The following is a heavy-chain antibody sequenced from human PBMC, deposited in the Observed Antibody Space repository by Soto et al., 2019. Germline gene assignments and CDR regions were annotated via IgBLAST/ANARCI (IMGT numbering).Heavy chain of an antibody. CDR2: NYHSGST. CDR1: GGSISSGGYY. Sequence: QVQLQESGPGLVKPSQTLSLTCTVSGGSISSGGYYWSWIRQHPGKGLEWIGHNYHSGSTYYNPSRKSRVTISVDTSKNQVSLRLSSVTAADTAVYYCARGSRGWYDDWGQGTLVTVSS. J-gene: IGHJ5*02. D-gene: IGHD1-26*01. V-gene: IGHV4-31*03. CDR3: ARGSRGWYDD.